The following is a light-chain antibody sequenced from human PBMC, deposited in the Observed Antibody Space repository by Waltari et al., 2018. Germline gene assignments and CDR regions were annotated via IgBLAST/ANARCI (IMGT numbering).Light chain of an antibody. J-gene: IGLJ2*01. CDR3: QVWDGSSDHVL. V-gene: IGLV3-21*04. CDR2: YDT. CDR1: NIGSNS. Sequence: SDVLTQPPSVSLAPGKTARITCGENNIGSNSVHWYQQKPGQAPVLVIYYDTDRPSGSPERLSGSNSGSTATLTISRVEAGDEADYYCQVWDGSSDHVLFGGGTKLTVL.